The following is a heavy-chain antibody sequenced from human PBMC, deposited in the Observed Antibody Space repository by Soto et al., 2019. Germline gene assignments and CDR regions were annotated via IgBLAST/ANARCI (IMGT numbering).Heavy chain of an antibody. J-gene: IGHJ4*02. CDR1: GGTFSSYA. CDR3: AGSSSWHYYFDY. D-gene: IGHD6-13*01. Sequence: ASVKVSCKASGGTFSSYAISWVRQAPGQGLEWMGGIIPIFGTANYAQKFQGRVTITADESTSTAYMELSSLRSEDTAVYYCAGSSSWHYYFDYWGQGTLVTVSS. V-gene: IGHV1-69*13. CDR2: IIPIFGTA.